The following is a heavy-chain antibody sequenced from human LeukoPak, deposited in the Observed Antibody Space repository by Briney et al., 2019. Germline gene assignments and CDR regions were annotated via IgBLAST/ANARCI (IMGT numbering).Heavy chain of an antibody. CDR3: ARGMAAARYMDV. CDR2: INHSGST. J-gene: IGHJ6*03. D-gene: IGHD6-13*01. CDR1: GGSFSGYY. Sequence: SETLSLTCAVYGGSFSGYYWSWIRQPPGKGLEWIGEINHSGSTNYNPSLKSRVTISVDTSKNQFSLKLSSVTAADTAVYYCARGMAAARYMDVWGKGTTVTVSS. V-gene: IGHV4-34*01.